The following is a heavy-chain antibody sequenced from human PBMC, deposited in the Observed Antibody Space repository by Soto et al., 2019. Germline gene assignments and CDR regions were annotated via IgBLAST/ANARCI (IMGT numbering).Heavy chain of an antibody. CDR3: ARDSSGYSYGSNYFDY. V-gene: IGHV4-4*02. CDR2: IYHSGST. D-gene: IGHD5-18*01. J-gene: IGHJ4*02. Sequence: SETLSLTCAVSGGSISSSNWWSWVRQPPGKGLEWIGEIYHSGSTNYNPSLKSRVTISVDKSKNQFSLKLSSVTAADTAVYYCARDSSGYSYGSNYFDYWGQGTLVTVSS. CDR1: GGSISSSNW.